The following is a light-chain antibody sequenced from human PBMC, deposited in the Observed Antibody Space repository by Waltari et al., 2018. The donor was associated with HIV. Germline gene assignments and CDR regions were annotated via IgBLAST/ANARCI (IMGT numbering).Light chain of an antibody. CDR3: QRSSTWPPRIP. Sequence: EIVLTQSPATLSLSPGERATISCRASQSIGRYLAWYQQKPGQAPRPLIYEASNRATDIPARFSGSGSGTDFTLTIRSLEPEDFATYYCQRSSTWPPRIPFGPATTVDI. J-gene: IGKJ3*01. V-gene: IGKV3-11*01. CDR1: QSIGRY. CDR2: EAS.